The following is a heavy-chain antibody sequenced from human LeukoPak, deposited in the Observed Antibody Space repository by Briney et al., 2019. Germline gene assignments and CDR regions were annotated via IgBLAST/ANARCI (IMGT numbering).Heavy chain of an antibody. CDR2: IYTSGST. V-gene: IGHV4-4*08. CDR3: ARVNVEMPKYYMDV. CDR1: GGSISSYY. Sequence: SETLSLTCTVSGGSISSYYWSWIRQPPGKGLEWIGRIYTSGSTNYNPSLKSRVTISVDTSKNQFSLKLSSVTAADTAVYYCARVNVEMPKYYMDVWRKETTLTISS. D-gene: IGHD5-24*01. J-gene: IGHJ6*03.